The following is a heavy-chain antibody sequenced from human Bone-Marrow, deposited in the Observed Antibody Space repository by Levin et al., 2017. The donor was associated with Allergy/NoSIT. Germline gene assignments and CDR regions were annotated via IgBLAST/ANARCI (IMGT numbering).Heavy chain of an antibody. CDR2: IYSGGDT. CDR1: GFTVSRNY. J-gene: IGHJ4*02. V-gene: IGHV3-66*01. CDR3: ARDGPCTATATP. D-gene: IGHD2-15*01. Sequence: GGSLRLSCAASGFTVSRNYMSWVRQAPGKGLEWVSLIYSGGDTQYADSVKGRFTISRDNSKNTLYLQMNSLRVDDTAVYYCARDGPCTATATPGGQGTLVTVSS.